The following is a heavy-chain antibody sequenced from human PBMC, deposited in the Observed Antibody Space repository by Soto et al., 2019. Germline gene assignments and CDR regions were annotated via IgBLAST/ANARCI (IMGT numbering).Heavy chain of an antibody. CDR1: GYTFTSYG. CDR2: ISAYNGNT. D-gene: IGHD3-16*01. CDR3: ARDSSYDYVWGSYSVFDY. J-gene: IGHJ4*02. Sequence: QVQLVQSGAEVKKPGASVKVSYKASGYTFTSYGISWVRQAPGQGLEWMGWISAYNGNTNYAQKLQGRVTMTTDTSTSTAYMELRSLRSDDTAVYYCARDSSYDYVWGSYSVFDYWGQGTLVTVSS. V-gene: IGHV1-18*01.